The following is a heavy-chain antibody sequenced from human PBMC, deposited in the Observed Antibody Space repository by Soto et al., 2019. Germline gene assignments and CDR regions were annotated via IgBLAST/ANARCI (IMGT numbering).Heavy chain of an antibody. CDR1: GGSISSSSYY. CDR3: ARLNYYGSGIYSAYFDY. Sequence: SETLSLTCTVSGGSISSSSYYWGWIRQPPGKGLEWIGSIYYSGSTYYNPSLKSRVTISVDTSKNQFSLKLSSVTAADTAVYYCARLNYYGSGIYSAYFDYWGQVTLVTVSS. CDR2: IYYSGST. J-gene: IGHJ4*02. D-gene: IGHD3-10*01. V-gene: IGHV4-39*07.